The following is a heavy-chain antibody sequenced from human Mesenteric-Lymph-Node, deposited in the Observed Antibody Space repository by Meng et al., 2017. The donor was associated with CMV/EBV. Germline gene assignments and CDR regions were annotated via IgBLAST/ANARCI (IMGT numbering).Heavy chain of an antibody. D-gene: IGHD2-21*02. CDR1: GFTFDDYA. J-gene: IGHJ5*02. Sequence: SLKISCAASGFTFDDYAMHWVRQAPGKGLEWVSGITWNGGYIVYADSVKGRFTVSRDNAKNSLYLQMNSLRIEDTALYYCASHRGDRGGSWGQGTLVTVSS. CDR2: ITWNGGYI. V-gene: IGHV3-9*01. CDR3: ASHRGDRGGS.